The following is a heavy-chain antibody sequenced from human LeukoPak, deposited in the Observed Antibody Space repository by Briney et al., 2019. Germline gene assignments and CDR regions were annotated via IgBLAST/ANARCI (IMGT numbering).Heavy chain of an antibody. CDR3: AGSGWSFDAFDF. V-gene: IGHV4-59*01. CDR1: GGSISSYY. J-gene: IGHJ3*01. Sequence: SETLSLTCTVSGGSISSYYWSWIRQPPGKGLEWIGYIYYTGNTNYNPSLKSRVTISVDTSNNQFSLKLSSVTAADTAVYFCAGSGWSFDAFDFWGQGTMVTVSS. CDR2: IYYTGNT. D-gene: IGHD6-19*01.